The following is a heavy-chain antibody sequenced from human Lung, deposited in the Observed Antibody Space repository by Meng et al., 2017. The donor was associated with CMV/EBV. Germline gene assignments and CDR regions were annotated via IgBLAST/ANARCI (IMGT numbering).Heavy chain of an antibody. V-gene: IGHV3-21*01. J-gene: IGHJ6*02. Sequence: SXAASGFTFSSYSMNWVRQAPGKGLEWVSSISSSSSYIYYADSVKGRFTISRDNAKNSLYLQMNSLRAEDTAVYYCARDQSYYDFWSGSYLYYYYYYGMDVWGQGTXVTVSS. CDR1: GFTFSSYS. CDR2: ISSSSSYI. D-gene: IGHD3-3*01. CDR3: ARDQSYYDFWSGSYLYYYYYYGMDV.